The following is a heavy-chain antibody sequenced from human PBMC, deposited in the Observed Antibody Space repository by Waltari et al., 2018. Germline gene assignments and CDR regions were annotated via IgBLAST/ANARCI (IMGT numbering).Heavy chain of an antibody. J-gene: IGHJ5*02. D-gene: IGHD1-1*01. Sequence: QVQLVQSGAAVKKPGDSVKVSCKASGYTFTTYYMHWMPPAPGQGLEGMGIINPSGGSTSYAQKFQGGVTMTRDTSTSTVYMELSSLRSEDTAVYYCARDKARTVDEEGYNWFDPWGQGTLVTVSS. CDR2: INPSGGST. CDR1: GYTFTTYY. CDR3: ARDKARTVDEEGYNWFDP. V-gene: IGHV1-46*01.